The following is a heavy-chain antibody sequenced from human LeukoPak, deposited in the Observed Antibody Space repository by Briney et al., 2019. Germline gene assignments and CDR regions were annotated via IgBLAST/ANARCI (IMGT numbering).Heavy chain of an antibody. V-gene: IGHV5-51*01. CDR1: GYMFTNSW. D-gene: IGHD5-12*01. CDR2: IYPGDSDT. CDR3: ASLQREGWLQTTSPFDY. J-gene: IGHJ4*02. Sequence: GESLKISCKTSGYMFTNSWIHWVRQMPGKDLEWMGSIYPGDSDTRYSPSLQGQVTISADRSVTAAYLQWSSLKASDTATYYCASLQREGWLQTTSPFDYWGQGTLVTVSS.